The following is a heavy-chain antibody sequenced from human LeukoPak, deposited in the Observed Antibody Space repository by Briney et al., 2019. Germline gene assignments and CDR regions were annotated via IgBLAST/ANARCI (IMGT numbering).Heavy chain of an antibody. V-gene: IGHV3-30*04. Sequence: GGSLRLSCAASGFTFSSYAMSWVRQAPGKGLEWVAVISYDGSNKYYADSVKGRFTISRDNSKNTLYLQMNSLRAEDTAVYSCASEGRDGYNYPLNYWGQGTLVTVSS. CDR2: ISYDGSNK. CDR3: ASEGRDGYNYPLNY. J-gene: IGHJ4*02. D-gene: IGHD5-24*01. CDR1: GFTFSSYA.